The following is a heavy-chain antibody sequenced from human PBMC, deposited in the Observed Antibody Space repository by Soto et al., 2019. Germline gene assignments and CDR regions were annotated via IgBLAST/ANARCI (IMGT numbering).Heavy chain of an antibody. J-gene: IGHJ6*02. CDR3: ARAKTRGYSYGQIYYYYGMDV. CDR1: GGSFSGYN. D-gene: IGHD5-18*01. CDR2: INHSGST. Sequence: SETLSLTCAVYGGSFSGYNWSRIRQPPGKGLEWIGEINHSGSTNYNPSLKSRVTISVDTSKNQFSLKLSSVTAADTAVYYCARAKTRGYSYGQIYYYYGMDVWGHGTTVAVSS. V-gene: IGHV4-34*01.